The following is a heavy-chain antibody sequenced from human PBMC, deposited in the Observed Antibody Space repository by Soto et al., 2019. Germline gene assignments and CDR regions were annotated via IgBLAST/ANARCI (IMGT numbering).Heavy chain of an antibody. CDR3: ARAVSVGGWPNWFDP. CDR1: GGSISRYY. J-gene: IGHJ5*02. V-gene: IGHV4-59*01. D-gene: IGHD6-19*01. CDR2: IYYSGST. Sequence: PSETLSLTCTVAGGSISRYYWSWIQQPQGKGLEWIGYIYYSGSTNYNPSLKSRVTISVDTSKNQFSLKLSSVTAADTAVYYCARAVSVGGWPNWFDPWGQGTLVTVSS.